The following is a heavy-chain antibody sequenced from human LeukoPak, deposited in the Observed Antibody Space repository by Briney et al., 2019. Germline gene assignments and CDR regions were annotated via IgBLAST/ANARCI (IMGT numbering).Heavy chain of an antibody. CDR2: IYYSGST. Sequence: SETLSLTCTVSGGSISSSSYYWGWNRQPPGKGLEWIGSIYYSGSTYYNPSLKSRVTISVDTSKNQFSLKLSSVTAADTAVYYCARGGDVTAMVIGDAFDIWGQGTMVTVSS. CDR1: GGSISSSSYY. D-gene: IGHD5-18*01. CDR3: ARGGDVTAMVIGDAFDI. V-gene: IGHV4-39*01. J-gene: IGHJ3*02.